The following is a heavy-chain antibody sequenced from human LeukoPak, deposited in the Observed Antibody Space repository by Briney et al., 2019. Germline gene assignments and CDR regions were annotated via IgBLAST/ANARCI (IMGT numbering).Heavy chain of an antibody. CDR3: ASGVPAAIY. Sequence: GGSLRLSCVASGFTFSNYFMHWVRQAPGRGLDWVALIWSDGSSQYYADSVKGRFTISRDNSKNTLYLQMNSLRAEDTAVYYRASGVPAAIYWGQGTLVTVSS. D-gene: IGHD2-2*01. V-gene: IGHV3-33*01. CDR2: IWSDGSSQ. CDR1: GFTFSNYF. J-gene: IGHJ4*02.